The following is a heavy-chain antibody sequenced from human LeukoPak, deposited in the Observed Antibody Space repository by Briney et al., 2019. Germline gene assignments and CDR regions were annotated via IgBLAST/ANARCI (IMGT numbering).Heavy chain of an antibody. CDR1: GYTFTSYD. V-gene: IGHV1-8*03. D-gene: IGHD3-3*01. CDR3: VVEAFGWFDP. CDR2: MNPNSGNT. Sequence: ASVKVSCKASGYTFTSYDINWVRQATGQGLEWMGWMNPNSGNTGYAQKFQGRVTITRNTSISTAYMELSSLRSEGTAVYYYVVEAFGWFDPWGQGTLVTVST. J-gene: IGHJ5*02.